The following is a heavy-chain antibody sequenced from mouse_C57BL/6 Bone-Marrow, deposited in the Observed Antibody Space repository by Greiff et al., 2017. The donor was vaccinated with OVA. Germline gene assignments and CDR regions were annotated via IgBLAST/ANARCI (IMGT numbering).Heavy chain of an antibody. Sequence: VQLQQSGAELARPGASVKLSCKASGYTFTSYGISWVKQRTGQGLEWIGEFYPRSGNTYSNEKFKGKATLTADKSSSTAYMELRSLTSEDSAVDFCARCITTVVADYWGQGTTLTVSS. CDR1: GYTFTSYG. CDR2: FYPRSGNT. CDR3: ARCITTVVADY. V-gene: IGHV1-81*01. J-gene: IGHJ2*01. D-gene: IGHD1-1*01.